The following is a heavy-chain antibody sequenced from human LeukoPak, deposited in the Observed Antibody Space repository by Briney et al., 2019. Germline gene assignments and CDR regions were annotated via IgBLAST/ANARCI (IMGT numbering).Heavy chain of an antibody. CDR1: GGSISSSRYY. J-gene: IGHJ6*03. D-gene: IGHD3-22*01. CDR3: ARGRQDVTMIVVIMTAVSYYLDV. Sequence: SETLSLTCTVSGGSISSSRYYWGWIRQPPGKGLEWIGSIHYSGSTYYNPSLKSRVTVSVDTSENQFSLKLSSVAAADTAVYYCARGRQDVTMIVVIMTAVSYYLDVWGKGTTVTVS. V-gene: IGHV4-39*07. CDR2: IHYSGST.